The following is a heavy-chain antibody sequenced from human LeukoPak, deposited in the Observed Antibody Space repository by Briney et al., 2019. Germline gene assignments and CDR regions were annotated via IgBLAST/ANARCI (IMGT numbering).Heavy chain of an antibody. J-gene: IGHJ6*02. D-gene: IGHD7-27*01. Sequence: ASVKVSCKASGYIFSSYGISWVRQAPAQGLEWMGWISTDNGDTKYAQQFQGRVTMTTDTSTSTAYMELRSLRSDDTAVYYCARETGDAKYYYYGMDVWGQGTTVTVSS. V-gene: IGHV1-18*01. CDR1: GYIFSSYG. CDR2: ISTDNGDT. CDR3: ARETGDAKYYYYGMDV.